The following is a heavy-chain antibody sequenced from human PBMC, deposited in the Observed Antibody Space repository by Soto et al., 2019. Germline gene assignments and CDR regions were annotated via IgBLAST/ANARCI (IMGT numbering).Heavy chain of an antibody. D-gene: IGHD5-18*01. J-gene: IGHJ2*01. CDR1: GFTFSSYA. V-gene: IGHV3-30-3*01. Sequence: GGSLRLSCAASGFTFSSYAMHWVRPAPGKGLEWVAVISYDGSNKYYADSVKGRFTISRDNSKNTLYLQMNSLRAEDTAVYYCARDPLWGTAMVLWYFDLWGRGTLVTVSS. CDR3: ARDPLWGTAMVLWYFDL. CDR2: ISYDGSNK.